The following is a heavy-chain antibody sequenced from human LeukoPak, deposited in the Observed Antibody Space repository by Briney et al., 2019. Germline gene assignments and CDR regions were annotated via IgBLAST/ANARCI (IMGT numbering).Heavy chain of an antibody. J-gene: IGHJ4*02. Sequence: GGSLRLSCAASGFTFSDHYMDWVRQAPGKGLEWVGRTRNKANSYTTEYAASVKGRFTISRDDSKNSLYLQMNSLKTEDTAVYYCARVLINYGILTGYYREYYFDYWGQGTLVTVSS. D-gene: IGHD3-9*01. CDR3: ARVLINYGILTGYYREYYFDY. V-gene: IGHV3-72*01. CDR1: GFTFSDHY. CDR2: TRNKANSYTT.